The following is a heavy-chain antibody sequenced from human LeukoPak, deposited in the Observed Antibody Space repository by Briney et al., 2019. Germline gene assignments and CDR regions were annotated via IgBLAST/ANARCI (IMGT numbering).Heavy chain of an antibody. CDR3: ARSDGSGSQHDAFDI. V-gene: IGHV3-21*01. D-gene: IGHD3-10*01. Sequence: KAGGSLRLSCAASGFTFSNHSMNWVRQAPGKGLEWVSCISSSSSYIYYADSVKGRFTISRDNAKNSLYLQMNSLRVEDTAVYYCARSDGSGSQHDAFDIWGQGTMVTVSS. CDR1: GFTFSNHS. CDR2: ISSSSSYI. J-gene: IGHJ3*02.